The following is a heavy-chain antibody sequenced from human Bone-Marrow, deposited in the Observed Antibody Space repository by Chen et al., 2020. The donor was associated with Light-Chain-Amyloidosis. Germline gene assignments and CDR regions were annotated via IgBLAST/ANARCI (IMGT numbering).Heavy chain of an antibody. Sequence: EVQLVESGGGLLQRGGSLRLSCAASGFASSSHAMSWVRQAPGRGLEWVATSSGSGGRRYYGDSVKCRFSISRESSKNALLVQRIGLGAEDTGVYYCAKDISYDDILPGYPADAFDIWGQGTMVTVSS. D-gene: IGHD3-9*01. J-gene: IGHJ3*02. CDR2: SSGSGGRR. V-gene: IGHV3-23*04. CDR3: AKDISYDDILPGYPADAFDI. CDR1: GFASSSHA.